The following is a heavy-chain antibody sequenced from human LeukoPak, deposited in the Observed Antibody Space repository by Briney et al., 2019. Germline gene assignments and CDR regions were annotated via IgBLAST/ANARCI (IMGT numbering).Heavy chain of an antibody. J-gene: IGHJ4*02. Sequence: SETLSLTCTVSSGSISSYYWSWIRQPPGKGLGWIGCIYYSGSTNYNPSLKSRVTISVDTSKNQFSLKLSSVTAADTAVYYCARGLRTTKIDYWGQGTLVTVSS. CDR2: IYYSGST. V-gene: IGHV4-59*01. CDR3: ARGLRTTKIDY. CDR1: SGSISSYY. D-gene: IGHD1-1*01.